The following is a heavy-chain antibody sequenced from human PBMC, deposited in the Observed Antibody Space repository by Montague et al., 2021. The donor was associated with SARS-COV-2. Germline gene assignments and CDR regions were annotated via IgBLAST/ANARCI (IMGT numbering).Heavy chain of an antibody. V-gene: IGHV3-66*02. D-gene: IGHD3-16*01. CDR2: LFRGGKP. CDR3: AREEGGVGGVLGPLLYHGMDV. CDR1: GLTVRENY. J-gene: IGHJ6*02. Sequence: SLRLSCAAAGLTVRENYMSWVRQAPGKRLEWVSLLFRGGKPYYADSVKGRFTISRDDSNNILFLQMNSVRLGDTAVYFCAREEGGVGGVLGPLLYHGMDVWGQGTTVTVSS.